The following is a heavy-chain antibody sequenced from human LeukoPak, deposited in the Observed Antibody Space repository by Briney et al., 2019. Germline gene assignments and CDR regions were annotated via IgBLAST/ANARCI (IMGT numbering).Heavy chain of an antibody. J-gene: IGHJ4*02. CDR1: GFTFSSYS. D-gene: IGHD3-22*01. CDR2: ISSSSSYI. V-gene: IGHV3-21*01. CDR3: ARGPTGDSSGYSGDY. Sequence: GGSLRLSCAASGFTFSSYSMNWVRQAPGKGLERVSSISSSSSYIYYADSVKGRFTISRDNAKNSLYLQMNSLRAEDTAVYYCARGPTGDSSGYSGDYWGQGTLVTVSS.